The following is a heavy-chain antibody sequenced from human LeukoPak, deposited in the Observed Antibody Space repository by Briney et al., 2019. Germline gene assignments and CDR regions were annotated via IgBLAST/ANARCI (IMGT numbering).Heavy chain of an antibody. CDR2: INHSGST. CDR3: ARADIVVVPAADLSYYYGMDV. D-gene: IGHD2-2*01. V-gene: IGHV4-34*01. J-gene: IGHJ6*02. Sequence: SETLSLTCAVYGGSFSGYYWSWIRQPPGKGLEWIGEINHSGSTNYNPSLKSRVTISVDTSKNQFSLKLSSVTAADTAVYYCARADIVVVPAADLSYYYGMDVWGQGTTVTVSS. CDR1: GGSFSGYY.